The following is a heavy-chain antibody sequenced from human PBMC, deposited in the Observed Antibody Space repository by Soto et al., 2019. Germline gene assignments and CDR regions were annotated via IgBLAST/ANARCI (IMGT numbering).Heavy chain of an antibody. CDR2: INHSGST. Sequence: PLETLSLTCAVYGGSFSGYYWSWIRQPPGKGLEWIGEINHSGSTNYNPSLKSRVTISVDTSKNQFSLKLSSVTAADTAVYYCARGFYWFDPWGQGTLVTVSS. CDR1: GGSFSGYY. J-gene: IGHJ5*02. CDR3: ARGFYWFDP. V-gene: IGHV4-34*01. D-gene: IGHD3-3*01.